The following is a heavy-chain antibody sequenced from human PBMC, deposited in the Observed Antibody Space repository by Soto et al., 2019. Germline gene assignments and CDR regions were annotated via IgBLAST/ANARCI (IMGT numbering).Heavy chain of an antibody. CDR3: AYLSCSGGSCYWFSYSGMDV. CDR2: ISWDDDK. J-gene: IGHJ6*02. CDR1: GFSLSTSGVG. V-gene: IGHV2-5*02. Sequence: QITLKESGPTLVKPTQTLTLTCTFSGFSLSTSGVGVAWIRQPPGKALEWLALISWDDDKRYRPSLETRLTIPKDTSKNQVVLTMTNMDSVDTATYYCAYLSCSGGSCYWFSYSGMDVWGQGTTVTVSS. D-gene: IGHD2-15*01.